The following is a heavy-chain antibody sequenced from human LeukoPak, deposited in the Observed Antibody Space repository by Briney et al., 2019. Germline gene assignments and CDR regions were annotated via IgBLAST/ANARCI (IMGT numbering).Heavy chain of an antibody. CDR2: ISWNSGSI. CDR3: AKASAAAGAFDY. D-gene: IGHD6-13*01. Sequence: PGGSLRLSCAASGFTFDDYAMHWVRQAPGKGLEWVSGISWNSGSIGYADSVKGRFTISRDNAKNSLYLQMNSLRAEDTALYYCAKASAAAGAFDYWGQGTLVTVSS. V-gene: IGHV3-9*01. CDR1: GFTFDDYA. J-gene: IGHJ4*02.